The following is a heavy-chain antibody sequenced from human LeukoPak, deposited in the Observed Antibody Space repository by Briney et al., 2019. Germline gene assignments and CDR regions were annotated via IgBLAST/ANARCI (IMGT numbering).Heavy chain of an antibody. V-gene: IGHV1-46*01. D-gene: IGHD2-8*01. Sequence: ASVKVSCKASGYTFTSYYMHWVRQAPGQGLEWMGIINPSGGSTSYAQKFQGRVTMTEDTSTDTAYMELSSLRSEDTAVYYCARGSAGLGYCTNGVCYEPPFGYWGQGTLVTVSS. CDR1: GYTFTSYY. J-gene: IGHJ4*02. CDR3: ARGSAGLGYCTNGVCYEPPFGY. CDR2: INPSGGST.